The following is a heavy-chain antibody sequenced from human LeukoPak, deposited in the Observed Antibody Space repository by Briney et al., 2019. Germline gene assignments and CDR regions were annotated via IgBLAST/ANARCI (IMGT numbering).Heavy chain of an antibody. J-gene: IGHJ4*02. CDR3: AKQMAVDYFDY. CDR1: GFTFSSYA. V-gene: IGHV3-30-3*02. CDR2: ISYDGSNK. Sequence: GGSLRLSCAASGFTFSSYAMHWVRQAPGKGLEWVAVISYDGSNKYYADSVKGRFTISRDNAKNTVYLQMNSLKPEGTAVYYCAKQMAVDYFDYWGQGTLVTVSS. D-gene: IGHD5-24*01.